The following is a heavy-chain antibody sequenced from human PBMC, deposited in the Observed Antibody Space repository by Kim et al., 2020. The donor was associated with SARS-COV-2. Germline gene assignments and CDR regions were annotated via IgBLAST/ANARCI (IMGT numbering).Heavy chain of an antibody. Sequence: VKGRFTISRDNSKNTLDLQMNSLRAEDTAVYYCAKAPDIVVVVAANLPDYWGQGTLVTVSS. CDR3: AKAPDIVVVVAANLPDY. D-gene: IGHD2-15*01. V-gene: IGHV3-30*02. J-gene: IGHJ4*02.